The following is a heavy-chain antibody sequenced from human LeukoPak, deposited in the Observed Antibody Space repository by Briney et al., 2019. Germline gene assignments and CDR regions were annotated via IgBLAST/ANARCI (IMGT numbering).Heavy chain of an antibody. D-gene: IGHD2-2*01. CDR1: GFTFSSYA. CDR2: ISGSGGST. CDR3: AKGEGIVVVPAAVPN. Sequence: GGSLRLSCAASGFTFSSYAMSWVRQAPGKGLEWVSAISGSGGSTYYADSVKGRFAISRDNSKNTLYLQMNSLRAEDTAVYYCAKGEGIVVVPAAVPNWGQGTLVTVSS. J-gene: IGHJ4*02. V-gene: IGHV3-23*01.